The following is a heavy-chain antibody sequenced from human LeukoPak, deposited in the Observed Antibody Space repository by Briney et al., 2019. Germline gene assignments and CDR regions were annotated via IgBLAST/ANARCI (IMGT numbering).Heavy chain of an antibody. J-gene: IGHJ4*02. CDR2: ILYDGTNK. CDR1: GFTFSSFG. CDR3: AKASAMIVVVSKHFDY. Sequence: GGSLRLSCAASGFTFSSFGMHWVRQAPGQGLEWVAFILYDGTNKYYADSVKGRFTISRDNSKNTLSLQMNSLRAEDTAVYYCAKASAMIVVVSKHFDYWGQGTLVTVPS. D-gene: IGHD3-22*01. V-gene: IGHV3-30*02.